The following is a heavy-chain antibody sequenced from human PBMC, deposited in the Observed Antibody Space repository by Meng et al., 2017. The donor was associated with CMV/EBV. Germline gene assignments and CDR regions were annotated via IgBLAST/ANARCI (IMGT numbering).Heavy chain of an antibody. D-gene: IGHD1-26*01. CDR3: ARGGDSWYSDY. CDR1: GGTFRTFA. Sequence: QVQLVQSAAEVKKPGSSVKVSCKTSGGTFRTFAISWVRQAPGEGLEWMGGIIPVFETANYAERFQDRVTITADDSTTTAYMELSSLRADDTALYFCARGGDSWYSDYWGQGTLVTVSS. J-gene: IGHJ4*02. V-gene: IGHV1-69*12. CDR2: IIPVFETA.